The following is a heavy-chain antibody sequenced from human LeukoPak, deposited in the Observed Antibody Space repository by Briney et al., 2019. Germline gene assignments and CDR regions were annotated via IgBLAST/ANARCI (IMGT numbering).Heavy chain of an antibody. V-gene: IGHV1-2*02. CDR2: IDANNGDT. J-gene: IGHJ4*02. D-gene: IGHD4-11*01. CDR1: GYTFRGNY. CDR3: ARDPSSVTLYFFDY. Sequence: ASVKVSCKVSGYTFRGNYIHWLRQAPGQGLEWMGWIDANNGDTKSAQKFQGRVTMSRDTSISTAYMDLSSLSPDDAAVYYCARDPSSVTLYFFDYWGQGTLVTVSS.